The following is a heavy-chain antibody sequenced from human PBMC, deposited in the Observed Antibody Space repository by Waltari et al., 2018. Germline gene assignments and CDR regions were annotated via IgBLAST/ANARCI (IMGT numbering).Heavy chain of an antibody. J-gene: IGHJ4*02. CDR2: IYYSGST. CDR1: GGSISSSSYY. Sequence: QLQLQESGPGLVKPSETLSLTCTVSGGSISSSSYYWGWIRQPPGQGLAWIGSIYYSGSTYYNPFLNSVVTIAVDTSKNQFSLKLGSVTAADTAVYYCARLGKAYYYDSSGYQIDYWGQGTLVTVSS. CDR3: ARLGKAYYYDSSGYQIDY. V-gene: IGHV4-39*01. D-gene: IGHD3-22*01.